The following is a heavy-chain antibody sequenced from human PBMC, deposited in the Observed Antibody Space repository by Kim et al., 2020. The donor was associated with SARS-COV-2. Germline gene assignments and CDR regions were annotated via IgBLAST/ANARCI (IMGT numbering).Heavy chain of an antibody. D-gene: IGHD2-15*01. CDR2: ISYDGTRT. CDR3: ARDRGGYCVASSCPTPYYYGMDV. CDR1: GFSFSSHA. J-gene: IGHJ6*02. V-gene: IGHV3-30*04. Sequence: GGSLRLSCAASGFSFSSHALHWVRQAPGKGLEWVAVISYDGTRTYYAESVKGRVTISRDNSKNTLYLQMNSLRVEDTAVYYCARDRGGYCVASSCPTPYYYGMDVWGQGTTVTVSS.